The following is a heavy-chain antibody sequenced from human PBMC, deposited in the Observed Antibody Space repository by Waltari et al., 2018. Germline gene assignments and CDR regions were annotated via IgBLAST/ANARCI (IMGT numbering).Heavy chain of an antibody. Sequence: EEQLVESGGGLIQPGESLIVSCAVSGFTFSRYWMNWVRQAPGKGLGWVARSNRDGSDTSYADSVKGRFTISRDNAKNTVYLQMKSLRAEDTAVYYCARVARKTYSSPVPGRDYYYGMDVWGLGTTVTVSS. CDR1: GFTFSRYW. CDR3: ARVARKTYSSPVPGRDYYYGMDV. J-gene: IGHJ6*02. CDR2: SNRDGSDT. V-gene: IGHV3-74*01. D-gene: IGHD6-13*01.